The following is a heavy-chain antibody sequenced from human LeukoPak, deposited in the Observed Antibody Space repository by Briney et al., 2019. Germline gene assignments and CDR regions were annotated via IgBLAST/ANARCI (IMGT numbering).Heavy chain of an antibody. Sequence: GGSLRLSCAASGFTLSYYWMHWVRQGPGKGLVWVSTISGDGSTTHYADSVKGRFTISRDNAKSTLYLEMNSLRAEDTAVYYCARDPRNKGFDPWGQGTLVTVSS. CDR1: GFTLSYYW. V-gene: IGHV3-74*01. CDR3: ARDPRNKGFDP. CDR2: ISGDGSTT. D-gene: IGHD1/OR15-1a*01. J-gene: IGHJ5*02.